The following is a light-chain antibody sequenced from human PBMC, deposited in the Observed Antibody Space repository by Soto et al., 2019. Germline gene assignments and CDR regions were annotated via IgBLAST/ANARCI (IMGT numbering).Light chain of an antibody. Sequence: QAVVSQEPSFSVSPGGTITVTCGLSSGSVLTSYYPSWYQQTPGQAPRTLIYNTSIRSSGVPDRFSGSIVGNKAALTITGAQADDERLYYCALYVGGGTVVFGGGTKVTVL. CDR3: ALYVGGGTVV. CDR1: SGSVLTSYY. V-gene: IGLV8-61*01. J-gene: IGLJ2*01. CDR2: NTS.